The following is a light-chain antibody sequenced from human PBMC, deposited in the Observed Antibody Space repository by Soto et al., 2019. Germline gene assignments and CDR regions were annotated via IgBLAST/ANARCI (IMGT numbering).Light chain of an antibody. V-gene: IGLV1-44*01. CDR1: SSKIGSNT. Sequence: QSVLTQPPSASGTPGQRVTISCSGSSSKIGSNTVNWYQQLPGTAPKLLMYSNNQRPSGVPDRFSGSKSGTSASLAISGLQSNDESDYYCTAWDDSLNILLFSGGTKLTVL. CDR3: TAWDDSLNILL. CDR2: SNN. J-gene: IGLJ2*01.